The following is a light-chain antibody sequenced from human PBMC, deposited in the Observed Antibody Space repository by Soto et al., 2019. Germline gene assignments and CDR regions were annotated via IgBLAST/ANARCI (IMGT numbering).Light chain of an antibody. CDR2: GAN. J-gene: IGKJ1*01. Sequence: DIQLTQSPSSLSASVGDRITITCRSSQSISRYLNWYQQRPGTAPKVLIFGANSLQSGVPSRFSGSGSGTEFTLTISSLPTEDFATYYCQQNYGTPGTFGQGTKVDVK. CDR3: QQNYGTPGT. CDR1: QSISRY. V-gene: IGKV1-39*01.